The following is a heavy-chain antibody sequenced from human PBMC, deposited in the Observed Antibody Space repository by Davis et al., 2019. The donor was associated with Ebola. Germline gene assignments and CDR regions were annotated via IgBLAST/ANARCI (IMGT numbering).Heavy chain of an antibody. CDR3: ARDAEMGWFGELLSSPLDY. J-gene: IGHJ4*02. D-gene: IGHD3-10*01. V-gene: IGHV3-33*01. CDR2: IWYDGSNK. CDR1: GFTFSSYG. Sequence: GESLKISCAASGFTFSSYGMHWVRQAPGKGLEWVAVIWYDGSNKYYADSVKGRFTISRDNSKNTLYLQMNSLRAEDTAVYYCARDAEMGWFGELLSSPLDYWGQGTLVTVSS.